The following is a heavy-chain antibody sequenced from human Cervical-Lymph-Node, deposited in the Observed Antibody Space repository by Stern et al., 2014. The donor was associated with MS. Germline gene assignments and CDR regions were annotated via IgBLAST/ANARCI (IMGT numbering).Heavy chain of an antibody. Sequence: LQLVESGAEARAPGASMKVSCKASGYIFTDYYLHWVRQAPGQGLEWLGRINPNSGGTNYAQNFQGRVTMTRDTSISTAYMELRWLGSADTAVYYCARGSGTAYDLRGDYWGQGTLVTVSS. CDR3: ARGSGTAYDLRGDY. J-gene: IGHJ4*01. CDR1: GYIFTDYY. CDR2: INPNSGGT. V-gene: IGHV1-2*06. D-gene: IGHD3-3*01.